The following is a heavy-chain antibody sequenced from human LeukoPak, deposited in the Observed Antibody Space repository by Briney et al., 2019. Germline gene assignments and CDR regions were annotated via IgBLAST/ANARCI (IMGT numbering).Heavy chain of an antibody. Sequence: ASVKVSCKASGYTFTNYGISWVRQAPGQGLEWMGWISVYNGYTEYAQKLQGRVTMTTDTSTSTAYMELRSLRSDDTTVYYCAKNGSSYCDNWGQGTLVTVSS. V-gene: IGHV1-18*01. D-gene: IGHD6-13*01. J-gene: IGHJ4*02. CDR3: AKNGSSYCDN. CDR1: GYTFTNYG. CDR2: ISVYNGYT.